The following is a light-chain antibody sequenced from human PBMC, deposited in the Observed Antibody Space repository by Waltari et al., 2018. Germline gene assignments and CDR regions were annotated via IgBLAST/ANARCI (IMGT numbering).Light chain of an antibody. CDR1: NSDAGFYNY. J-gene: IGLJ3*02. CDR2: DVS. Sequence: QSALTQPASVSGSPGQSITISCTGTNSDAGFYNYVSWYQQHPGKAPKLLIYDVSFRPSGVSNRFSGSKSGNTASLTISGLQAEDEADYYCNSYTGSSSWVFGGGTRLTVL. CDR3: NSYTGSSSWV. V-gene: IGLV2-14*03.